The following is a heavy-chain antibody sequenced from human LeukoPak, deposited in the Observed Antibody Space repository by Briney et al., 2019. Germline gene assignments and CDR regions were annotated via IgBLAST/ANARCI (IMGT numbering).Heavy chain of an antibody. D-gene: IGHD2-21*02. CDR1: GGTFSSYA. J-gene: IGHJ4*02. CDR3: ASGPQHSCGGGCYSDYFDY. V-gene: IGHV1-69*04. CDR2: IITILGTA. Sequence: SVKVSCKASGGTFSSYAISWVRQAPGQGLEWMGRIITILGTANYAQKFQGRVTITEDKSTSTAYMELSSLRSEDTAVYSCASGPQHSCGGGCYSDYFDYWGQGTLVTVSS.